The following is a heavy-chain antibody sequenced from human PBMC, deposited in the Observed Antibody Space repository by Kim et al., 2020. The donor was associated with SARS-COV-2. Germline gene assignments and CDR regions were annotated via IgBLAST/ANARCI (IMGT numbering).Heavy chain of an antibody. CDR3: SREGRRFSGTACDAFDY. CDR1: GFIFHTYA. J-gene: IGHJ4*02. V-gene: IGHV3-64*02. Sequence: GGSLRLSCAASGFIFHTYAMHWARQTPGKGLEYVSAISSNGFDTYYADSVRGRFTISRENSKNKLFLQMGSLRPEDMGVSYCSREGRRFSGTACDAFDYWGQGTLVTVSS. CDR2: ISSNGFDT. D-gene: IGHD1-1*01.